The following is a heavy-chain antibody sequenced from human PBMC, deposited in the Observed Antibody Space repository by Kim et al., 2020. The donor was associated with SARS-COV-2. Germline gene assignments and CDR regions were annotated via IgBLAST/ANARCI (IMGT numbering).Heavy chain of an antibody. J-gene: IGHJ5*02. Sequence: SETLSLTCTVSGGSISSYYWSWIRQPPGKGLEWIGYIYYSGSTKYNPSLKSRVTISVDTSKNQFSLKLSSVTAADTAVYYCARDRLFAGLFDPWGQGTL. CDR1: GGSISSYY. V-gene: IGHV4-59*01. D-gene: IGHD2-21*01. CDR3: ARDRLFAGLFDP. CDR2: IYYSGST.